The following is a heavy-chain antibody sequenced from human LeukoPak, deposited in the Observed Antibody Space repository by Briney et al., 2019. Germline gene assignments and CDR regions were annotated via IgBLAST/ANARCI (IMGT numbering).Heavy chain of an antibody. CDR1: GFTVSSNY. Sequence: QTGGSLRLSCAASGFTVSSNYMSWVRQAPGKGLEWVSVIYSGGSTYYADSVKGRFTISRDNAKNSLYLQMNSLRAEDTAVYYCVRGSLASGVVVYYYYYLDVWGKGTTVTVSS. CDR3: VRGSLASGVVVYYYYYLDV. J-gene: IGHJ6*03. V-gene: IGHV3-66*01. D-gene: IGHD3-3*01. CDR2: IYSGGST.